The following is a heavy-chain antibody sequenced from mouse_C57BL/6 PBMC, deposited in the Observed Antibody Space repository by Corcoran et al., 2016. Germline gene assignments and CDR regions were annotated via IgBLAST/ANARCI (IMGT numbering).Heavy chain of an antibody. CDR2: INPNNGGT. CDR3: ARSEYSNSFAY. D-gene: IGHD2-5*01. J-gene: IGHJ3*01. Sequence: EVQLQQSGPELVKPGASVKISCKASGYTFTDYYMNWVKQSHGKSLEWIGDINPNNGGTSYNQKLKGKATLTVDKSSSTAYMELRSLTSEDSAVYYCARSEYSNSFAYWGQGTLVTVSA. V-gene: IGHV1-26*01. CDR1: GYTFTDYY.